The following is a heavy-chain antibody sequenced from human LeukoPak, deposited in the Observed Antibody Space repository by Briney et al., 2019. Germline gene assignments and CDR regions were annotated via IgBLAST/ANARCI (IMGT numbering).Heavy chain of an antibody. J-gene: IGHJ4*02. CDR2: IYYSGST. V-gene: IGHV4-31*03. D-gene: IGHD6-13*01. CDR3: ARSLIAAAGSGDY. CDR1: GGSISSGGYY. Sequence: PSQTLPLTCTVSGGSISSGGYYWRWIRQHPGKGLERIGYIYYSGSTYYNPARKSRVTKTVDTSKNQFSLKLSYVTAAGPALYFCARSLIAAAGSGDYSGQGTLVTVSS.